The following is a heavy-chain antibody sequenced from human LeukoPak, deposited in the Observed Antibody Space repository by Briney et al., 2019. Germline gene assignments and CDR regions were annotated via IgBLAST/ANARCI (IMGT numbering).Heavy chain of an antibody. CDR3: ARDYCSRTSCYIDY. CDR2: IYTSGST. D-gene: IGHD2-2*02. J-gene: IGHJ4*02. CDR1: GGSISSYY. Sequence: SETLSLTCTVSGGSISSYYWSWIRQPAGKGLEWIGRIYTSGSTNYNPSLKSRVTMSVDTSKNQFSLKLSSVTAADTAVYYCARDYCSRTSCYIDYWGQGTLVTVSS. V-gene: IGHV4-4*07.